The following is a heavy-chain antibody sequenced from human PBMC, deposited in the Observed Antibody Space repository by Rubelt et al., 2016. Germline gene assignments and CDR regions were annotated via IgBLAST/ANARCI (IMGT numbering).Heavy chain of an antibody. J-gene: IGHJ4*02. CDR1: GGSISSGGYY. D-gene: IGHD6-6*01. CDR2: TYYSGST. V-gene: IGHV4-39*07. CDR3: ARQSIAARNFDY. Sequence: QVQLQESGPGLVKPSQTLSLTCTVSGGSISSGGYYWSWIRQPPGKGLEWIGSTYYSGSTYYNPSLKSRVTISVDTSKNQFSLKLSSVTAADTAVYYCARQSIAARNFDYWGQGTLVTVSS.